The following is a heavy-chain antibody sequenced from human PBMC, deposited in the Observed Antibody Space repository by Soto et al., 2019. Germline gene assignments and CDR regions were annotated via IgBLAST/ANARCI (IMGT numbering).Heavy chain of an antibody. CDR3: ARVETYCTNGVCHHFDY. V-gene: IGHV1-18*01. Sequence: QVQLVQSGAEVKKPGASVKVSCKASGYTFTSYGISWVRQAPGQGLEWMGWISAYNGNTNYAQKLQGRVPMTTDTSTSTAYMELRSLRSDDTAVYYCARVETYCTNGVCHHFDYWGQGTLVTVSS. J-gene: IGHJ4*02. CDR2: ISAYNGNT. CDR1: GYTFTSYG. D-gene: IGHD2-8*01.